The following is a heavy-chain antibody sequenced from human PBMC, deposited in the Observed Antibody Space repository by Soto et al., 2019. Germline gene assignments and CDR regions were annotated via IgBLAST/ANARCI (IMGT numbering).Heavy chain of an antibody. CDR3: ARHAFGSGFYYGMDV. CDR2: IYYTGST. CDR1: GDSNTRYY. V-gene: IGHV4-59*08. J-gene: IGHJ6*02. D-gene: IGHD3-10*01. Sequence: SETLSLTCTVSGDSNTRYYWSWIRQPPGKGLEWLGYIYYTGSTNYNSSLKSRVTISVDTSKNQFSLKLSSVTAADTAVYYCARHAFGSGFYYGMDVWGQGTTVTVSS.